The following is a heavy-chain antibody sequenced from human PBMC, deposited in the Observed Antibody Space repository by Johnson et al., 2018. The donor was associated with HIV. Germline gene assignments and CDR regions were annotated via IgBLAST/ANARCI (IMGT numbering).Heavy chain of an antibody. CDR3: AREGGGGLDDAFDI. J-gene: IGHJ3*02. V-gene: IGHV3-20*04. CDR2: INWNGGST. Sequence: VQLVESGGGLVQPGRSLRLSCAASGFTFSSYWMSWVRQAPGKGLEWVSGINWNGGSTGYADSVKCRFTISRDNAKNSLYLQMNSLRAEDTALYYCAREGGGGLDDAFDIWGQGTMVTVSS. CDR1: GFTFSSYW. D-gene: IGHD3-16*01.